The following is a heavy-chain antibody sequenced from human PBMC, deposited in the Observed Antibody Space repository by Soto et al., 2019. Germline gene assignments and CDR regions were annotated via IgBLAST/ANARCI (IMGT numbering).Heavy chain of an antibody. CDR3: AKVAVVVPAANVDY. CDR2: ISGSGVST. Sequence: GGSLRLSCAASGFTFSSYAMSWVRQAPGKGLEWVSAISGSGVSTYYADSVKGRFTISRDNSKNTLYLQMNSLRAEDTAVYYCAKVAVVVPAANVDYWGQGTLVTVSS. J-gene: IGHJ4*02. CDR1: GFTFSSYA. D-gene: IGHD2-2*01. V-gene: IGHV3-23*01.